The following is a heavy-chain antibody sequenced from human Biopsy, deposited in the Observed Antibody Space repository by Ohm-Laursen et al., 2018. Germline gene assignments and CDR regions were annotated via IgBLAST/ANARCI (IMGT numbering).Heavy chain of an antibody. CDR1: GGSISGSS. V-gene: IGHV4-59*01. CDR2: ISYSRDT. D-gene: IGHD2/OR15-2a*01. CDR3: AREDYYTWFDP. Sequence: SETLSLTCTVSGGSISGSSWSWIRQAPGKGLEWIGYISYSRDTNYNPSLKSRITISVDTSKNQFSLRLSSVTSADTAVYYCAREDYYTWFDPWGHGTLVTVSS. J-gene: IGHJ5*02.